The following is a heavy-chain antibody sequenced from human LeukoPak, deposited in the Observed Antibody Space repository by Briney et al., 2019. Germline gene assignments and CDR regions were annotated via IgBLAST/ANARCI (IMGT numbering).Heavy chain of an antibody. CDR2: IIPIFGTA. D-gene: IGHD6-6*01. Sequence: PVKVSCKASGGTFSSYAISWVRQAPGQGLEWMGGIIPIFGTANYAQKFQGRVTITADESTSTAYMELSSLRSEDTAVYYRARGRDSSSPYYFDYWGQGTLVTVSS. CDR3: ARGRDSSSPYYFDY. CDR1: GGTFSSYA. V-gene: IGHV1-69*13. J-gene: IGHJ4*02.